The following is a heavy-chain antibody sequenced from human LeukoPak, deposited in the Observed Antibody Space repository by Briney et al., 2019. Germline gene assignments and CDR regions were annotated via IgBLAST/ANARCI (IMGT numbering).Heavy chain of an antibody. J-gene: IGHJ4*02. CDR1: GFTFGSFA. V-gene: IGHV3-30*04. CDR2: ISYDGSNK. D-gene: IGHD3-22*01. Sequence: PGRSLRLSCAASGFTFGSFAMHWVRQAPGKGLEWVALISYDGSNKYYADFVKGRFTISRDNSKNTLYLQMNSLRAEDTAVYYCAKDPDTSVYYVFDYWGKGTLVTVPP. CDR3: AKDPDTSVYYVFDY.